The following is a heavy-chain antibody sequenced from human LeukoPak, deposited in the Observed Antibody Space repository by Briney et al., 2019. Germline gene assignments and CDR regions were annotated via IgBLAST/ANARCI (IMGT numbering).Heavy chain of an antibody. CDR2: IYNGGNT. V-gene: IGHV4-4*09. J-gene: IGHJ4*02. D-gene: IGHD1-26*01. Sequence: SETLSLTCTVSGVSIITYYASWIRQAPGKGLEFIGFIYNGGNTNYNPSLKSRATISVDTSNNQFSLRLTSVTAADTAMYYCAAGPWELDFWGQGTLVTVSS. CDR1: GVSIITYY. CDR3: AAGPWELDF.